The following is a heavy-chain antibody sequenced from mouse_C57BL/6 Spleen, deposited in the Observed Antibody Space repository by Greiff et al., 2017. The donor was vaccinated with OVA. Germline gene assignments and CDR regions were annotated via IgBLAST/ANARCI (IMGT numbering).Heavy chain of an antibody. CDR1: GYSITSGYY. J-gene: IGHJ4*01. V-gene: IGHV3-6*01. CDR2: ICYVGSN. Sequence: EVKLQESGPGLVKPSQSLFLTCSVTGYSITSGYYWNWIRQFPGNKLEWMGYICYVGSNNYNPSLKNRISITRDTPMNHFFLKLNSVTTEDTATYYCARDPPIYYDYGDYAMDYWGQGTSVTVSA. D-gene: IGHD2-4*01. CDR3: ARDPPIYYDYGDYAMDY.